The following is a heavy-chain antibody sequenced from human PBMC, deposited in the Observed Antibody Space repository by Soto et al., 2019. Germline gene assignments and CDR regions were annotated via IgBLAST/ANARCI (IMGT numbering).Heavy chain of an antibody. CDR2: IYYSGST. J-gene: IGHJ4*02. CDR1: GGSISSGGYY. V-gene: IGHV4-31*03. Sequence: QVQLQESGPGLVKPSQTLSLTCTVSGGSISSGGYYWSWIRQHPGKGLEWIVYIYYSGSTYYNPSLKSRVTISVDTSKNQFSLKLSSVTAADTAVYYCARVRSTNEYWLSPSNYFDYWGQGTLVTVSS. D-gene: IGHD3-9*01. CDR3: ARVRSTNEYWLSPSNYFDY.